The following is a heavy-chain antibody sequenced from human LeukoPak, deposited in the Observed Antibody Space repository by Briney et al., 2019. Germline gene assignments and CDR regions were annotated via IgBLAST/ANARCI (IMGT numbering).Heavy chain of an antibody. CDR2: FYYSGST. V-gene: IGHV4-59*08. CDR3: ARHLTPGIAAAGLGY. CDR1: GGSISSYY. Sequence: SETLSLTCTVSGGSISSYYWSWIRQPPGKGLEWIGYFYYSGSTNYNPSLKSRVTISVDTSKNQFSLKLSSVTAADTAVYYCARHLTPGIAAAGLGYWGQGTLVTVPS. J-gene: IGHJ4*02. D-gene: IGHD6-13*01.